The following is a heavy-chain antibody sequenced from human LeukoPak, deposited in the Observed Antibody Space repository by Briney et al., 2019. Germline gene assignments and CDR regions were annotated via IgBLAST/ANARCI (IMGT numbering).Heavy chain of an antibody. CDR3: ARGPLGRGWYYFDY. D-gene: IGHD6-19*01. CDR2: ISAYNGNT. Sequence: ASVKGSCKASGYTFTSYGISWVRQAPGQGLEWMGWISAYNGNTNYAQKLQGRVTMTTDTSTSTSYMELRSLRSDDTAVYYCARGPLGRGWYYFDYWGQGTLVTVSS. J-gene: IGHJ4*02. V-gene: IGHV1-18*01. CDR1: GYTFTSYG.